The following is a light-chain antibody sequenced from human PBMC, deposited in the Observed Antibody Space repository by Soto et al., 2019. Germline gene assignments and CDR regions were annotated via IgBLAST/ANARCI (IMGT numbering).Light chain of an antibody. CDR1: QSVSSY. CDR3: QQRSNWLPYT. Sequence: EIVLTQSPATLSLSPGERATLSCRASQSVSSYLTWCQQKPGHPPRLLIYYASNKAAGIPARFSGSGSGTDLTLTISRLAPAYFSVYYCQQRSNWLPYTFGPGTKMEIK. V-gene: IGKV3-11*01. CDR2: YAS. J-gene: IGKJ2*01.